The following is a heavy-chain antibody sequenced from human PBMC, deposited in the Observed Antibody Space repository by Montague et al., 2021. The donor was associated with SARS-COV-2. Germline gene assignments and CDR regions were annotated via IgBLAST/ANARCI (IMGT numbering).Heavy chain of an antibody. D-gene: IGHD2-2*02. Sequence: SETLSLTCAVYGGSFSGYYWSWIRQPPGKGLEWIGEINHSGSTNYNPSLKSRVTISVDTSKNQFSLKLSSVTAADTAGYYCASLTLGYCSSTSCYSDWFDPWGRGTLVTVSS. V-gene: IGHV4-34*01. CDR2: INHSGST. CDR1: GGSFSGYY. J-gene: IGHJ5*02. CDR3: ASLTLGYCSSTSCYSDWFDP.